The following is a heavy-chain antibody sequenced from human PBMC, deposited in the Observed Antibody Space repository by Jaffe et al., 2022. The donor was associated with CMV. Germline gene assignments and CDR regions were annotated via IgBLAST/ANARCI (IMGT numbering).Heavy chain of an antibody. Sequence: EVQLVESGGGLVQPGRSLRLSCAASGFTFDDYAMHWVRQAPGKGLEWVSGISWNSGSIGYADSVKGRFTISRDNAKNSLYLQMNSLRAEDTALYYCAKDIYTGEWGDGSPDAFDIWGQGTMVTVSS. CDR3: AKDIYTGEWGDGSPDAFDI. CDR2: ISWNSGSI. V-gene: IGHV3-9*01. CDR1: GFTFDDYA. J-gene: IGHJ3*02. D-gene: IGHD1-26*01.